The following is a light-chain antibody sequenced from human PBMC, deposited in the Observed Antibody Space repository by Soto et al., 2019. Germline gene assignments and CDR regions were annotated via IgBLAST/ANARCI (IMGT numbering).Light chain of an antibody. CDR1: ESISSR. Sequence: DIQMTQSPSTLSASVGDRVTITCRASESISSRLAWYQQKPGKAPKLLIYEASSLESGVPSRFSGSGSGTEFTLTISSLQPDDFATYSCQQYEAYPLTFGGGTKVEIK. CDR2: EAS. V-gene: IGKV1-5*03. CDR3: QQYEAYPLT. J-gene: IGKJ4*01.